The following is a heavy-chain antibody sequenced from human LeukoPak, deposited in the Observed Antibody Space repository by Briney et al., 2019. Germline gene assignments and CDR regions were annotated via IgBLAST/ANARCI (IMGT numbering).Heavy chain of an antibody. CDR2: ISYDGSNK. CDR1: GFTFSSYA. J-gene: IGHJ4*02. V-gene: IGHV3-30-3*01. D-gene: IGHD4-11*01. Sequence: QPGGSLRLSCAASGFTFSSYAMHWVRQAPGKGLEWVAVISYDGSNKYYADSVKGRFTISRDNAKNSLYLQMNSLRAEDTAVYYCARAVYSNYEQPGDDYWGQGTLVTVSS. CDR3: ARAVYSNYEQPGDDY.